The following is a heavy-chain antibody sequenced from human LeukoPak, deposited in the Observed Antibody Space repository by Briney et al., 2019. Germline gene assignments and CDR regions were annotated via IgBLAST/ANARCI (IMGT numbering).Heavy chain of an antibody. J-gene: IGHJ3*02. CDR2: ISSSSSYI. Sequence: PGGSLRLSCAASRFTFSSYSMNWVRQAPGKGLEWVSSISSSSSYIYYADSVKGRFTISRDNAKNSLYLQMNSLRAEDTAVYYCARVRTTGTTGDAFDIWGQGTMVTVSS. V-gene: IGHV3-21*01. CDR1: RFTFSSYS. D-gene: IGHD1-1*01. CDR3: ARVRTTGTTGDAFDI.